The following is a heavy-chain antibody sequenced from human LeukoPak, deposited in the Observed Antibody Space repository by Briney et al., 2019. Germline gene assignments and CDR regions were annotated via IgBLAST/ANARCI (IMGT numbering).Heavy chain of an antibody. D-gene: IGHD2-8*02. J-gene: IGHJ4*02. CDR3: ARVVPGTGFFY. V-gene: IGHV3-21*01. CDR1: GFTFSGCT. Sequence: GGSLRLSCAASGFTFSGCTMNWVRQAPGKGLEWVSSISSSSSHIYYADSVKGRFTISRDNAKNSLYLQMNSLRAEDTAVYYCARVVPGTGFFYWGQGTLVTVSS. CDR2: ISSSSSHI.